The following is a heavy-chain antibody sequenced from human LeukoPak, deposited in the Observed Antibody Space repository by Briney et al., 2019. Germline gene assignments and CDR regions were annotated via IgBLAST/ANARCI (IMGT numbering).Heavy chain of an antibody. J-gene: IGHJ6*03. CDR3: ARHGSITMVRGRLRYYYMDV. CDR2: ISSSGAPI. V-gene: IGHV3-11*01. Sequence: GGSLRLTCAASGFTFSDYYMTWIRQAPGKGLEWVSSISSSGAPIYYADSVKGRFTISRDNAKKSLYLQMNSLRAEDTAVYYCARHGSITMVRGRLRYYYMDVWGKGTTVTISS. D-gene: IGHD3-10*01. CDR1: GFTFSDYY.